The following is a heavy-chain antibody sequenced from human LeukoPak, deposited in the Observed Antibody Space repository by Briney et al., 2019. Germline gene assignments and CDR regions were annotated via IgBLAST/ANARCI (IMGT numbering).Heavy chain of an antibody. CDR3: ARSPRYCSGGSCYSDY. V-gene: IGHV5-51*01. CDR1: GYSFTSYW. Sequence: GESLKISCKGSGYSFTSYWIGWVRQMPGKGLEWMGIIYPGDSDTRYSPSFQGQVTISADKSISTAYLQWSSLKASDTAMYYCARSPRYCSGGSCYSDYWGQGTLVTVSS. CDR2: IYPGDSDT. J-gene: IGHJ4*02. D-gene: IGHD2-15*01.